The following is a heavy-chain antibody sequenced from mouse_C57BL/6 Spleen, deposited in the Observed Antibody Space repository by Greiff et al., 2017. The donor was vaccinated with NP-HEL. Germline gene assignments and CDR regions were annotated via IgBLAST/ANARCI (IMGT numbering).Heavy chain of an antibody. V-gene: IGHV1-61*01. D-gene: IGHD2-14*01. Sequence: QVQLQQPGAELVRPGSSVKLSCKASGYTFTSYWLDWVKQRPGQGLEWIGNIYPSDSETHYNQKFKDKATLTVDKSSSTAYMQLSSLTSEDSAVYYCARGVRRAMDYWGQGTSVTVSS. J-gene: IGHJ4*01. CDR1: GYTFTSYW. CDR3: ARGVRRAMDY. CDR2: IYPSDSET.